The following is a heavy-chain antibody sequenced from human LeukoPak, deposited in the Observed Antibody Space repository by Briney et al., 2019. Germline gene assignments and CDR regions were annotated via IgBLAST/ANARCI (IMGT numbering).Heavy chain of an antibody. Sequence: ASVKVSCKASGYTFTSYSISWVRQAPGQGLEWMGWISGYNGNTNYAQQKLQGRVTMTTDTSTSTAYMELRSLGSDDTAVYYCARDLKRGYSSGRYSWGTGSSNDYWGQGTLVTVSS. CDR3: ARDLKRGYSSGRYSWGTGSSNDY. D-gene: IGHD6-19*01. V-gene: IGHV1-18*01. CDR1: GYTFTSYS. J-gene: IGHJ4*02. CDR2: ISGYNGNT.